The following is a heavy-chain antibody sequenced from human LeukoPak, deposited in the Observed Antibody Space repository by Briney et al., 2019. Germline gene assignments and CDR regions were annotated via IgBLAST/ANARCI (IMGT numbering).Heavy chain of an antibody. CDR2: INHNGNVN. D-gene: IGHD6-19*01. J-gene: IGHJ4*02. Sequence: GGSLRLSCAASGFTFSSYWMNWARQAPGKGLEWVASINHNGNVNYYVDSVKGRFTISRDNAKNSLYLQMNSLRAEDTAVYYCARDQGRWLGTFDHWGQGILVTVSS. CDR3: ARDQGRWLGTFDH. CDR1: GFTFSSYW. V-gene: IGHV3-7*03.